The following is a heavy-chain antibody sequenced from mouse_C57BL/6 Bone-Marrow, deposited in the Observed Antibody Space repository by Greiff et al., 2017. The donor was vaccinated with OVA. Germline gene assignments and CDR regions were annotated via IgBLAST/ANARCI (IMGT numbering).Heavy chain of an antibody. V-gene: IGHV14-4*01. CDR2: IDPENGDT. J-gene: IGHJ1*03. Sequence: VQLQQSGAELVRPGASVKLSCTASGFNINDDYMHWVKQRPEQGLEWIGWIDPENGDTEYASKFQGKATITADTSSNTAYLQLSSLTSEDTAVYYCTTDGYYPYWYFDVWGTGTTVTVSS. CDR1: GFNINDDY. D-gene: IGHD2-3*01. CDR3: TTDGYYPYWYFDV.